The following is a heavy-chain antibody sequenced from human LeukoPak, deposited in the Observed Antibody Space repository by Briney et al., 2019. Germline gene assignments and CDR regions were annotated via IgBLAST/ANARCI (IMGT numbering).Heavy chain of an antibody. V-gene: IGHV3-30*02. CDR1: GFTFSSYG. CDR2: IRYDGSNK. CDR3: AKERVLQGRDYFDY. J-gene: IGHJ4*02. Sequence: GGSLRLSCAAAGFTFSSYGMHWVRQAPGKGLEWVAFIRYDGSNKYYADSVKGRFTISRDNSKNTLYLQMNSQRAEDTAVYYCAKERVLQGRDYFDYWGQGTLVTVSS. D-gene: IGHD4-11*01.